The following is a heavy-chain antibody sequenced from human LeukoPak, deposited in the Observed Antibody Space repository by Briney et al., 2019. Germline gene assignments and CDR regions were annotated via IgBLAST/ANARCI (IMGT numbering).Heavy chain of an antibody. CDR3: ARDFDSSSSDF. CDR2: NSGYNGNT. Sequence: ASVKVSCKASGYKFSSFGISWVRQAPGQGLGWMGWNSGYNGNTNYLQKLQGRVTMTTDTSTSTSYMELRSLRTDDTAVYYCARDFDSSSSDFWGQGTLVTVSS. V-gene: IGHV1-18*01. D-gene: IGHD6-6*01. CDR1: GYKFSSFG. J-gene: IGHJ4*02.